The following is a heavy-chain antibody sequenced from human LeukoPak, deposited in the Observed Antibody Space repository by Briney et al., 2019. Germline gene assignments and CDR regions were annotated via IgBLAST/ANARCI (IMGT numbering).Heavy chain of an antibody. J-gene: IGHJ2*01. CDR1: ADSIGSFY. Sequence: PSETLSLTCTVSADSIGSFYWSWLRQPPGKGLEWIGHISYSGDTNYNPSLKSRVTLSVDTSKNQFSLRLRSMTAADTVVYYCARQKSQFLLPSADWYFDLWGRGTLVTVSS. V-gene: IGHV4-59*08. D-gene: IGHD5-24*01. CDR3: ARQKSQFLLPSADWYFDL. CDR2: ISYSGDT.